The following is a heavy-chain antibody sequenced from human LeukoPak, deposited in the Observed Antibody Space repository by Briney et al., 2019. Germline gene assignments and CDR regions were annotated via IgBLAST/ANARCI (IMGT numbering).Heavy chain of an antibody. CDR2: IWYDGSNQ. D-gene: IGHD1-14*01. V-gene: IGHV3-33*01. Sequence: GGSLRLSCAASGFTFSSYGMHWVRQAPGKGLEWVAVIWYDGSNQYYADSVKGRFTISRDNSKNTLYLQMNSLRAEDTAVYYCARATGASIPSGWFDPWGQGTRVTVSS. CDR3: ARATGASIPSGWFDP. CDR1: GFTFSSYG. J-gene: IGHJ5*02.